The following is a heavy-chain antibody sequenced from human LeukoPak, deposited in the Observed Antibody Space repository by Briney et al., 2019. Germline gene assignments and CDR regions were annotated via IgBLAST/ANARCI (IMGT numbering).Heavy chain of an antibody. J-gene: IGHJ6*02. CDR2: ISTYKSHT. CDR1: GYTFSDYTFTNYG. V-gene: IGHV1-18*01. Sequence: ASVKVSCKASGYTFSDYTFTNYGISWVRQAPGQGLEWMGWISTYKSHTNYAQKFQGRVTMITDTSTNTAYMELRSLRSDDTAVYYCAREDNDAYYYYGMDVWGQGPAATVSS. D-gene: IGHD1-1*01. CDR3: AREDNDAYYYYGMDV.